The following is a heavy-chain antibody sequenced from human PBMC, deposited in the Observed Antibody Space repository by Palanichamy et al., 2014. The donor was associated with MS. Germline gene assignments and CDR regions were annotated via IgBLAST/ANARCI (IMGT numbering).Heavy chain of an antibody. CDR1: GASISSYY. V-gene: IGHV4-59*01. CDR2: IYYNGST. D-gene: IGHD3-22*01. Sequence: QVQLQESGPGLAKPSETLSLTCTVSGASISSYYWSWIRQPPGKGLEWIGHIYYNGSTDYNPSLKSRVTISVDTSKNQFSLKLNSVTAADTAMYYCARQREVVVFYYFDYWGQGTLVTVSS. J-gene: IGHJ4*02. CDR3: ARQREVVVFYYFDY.